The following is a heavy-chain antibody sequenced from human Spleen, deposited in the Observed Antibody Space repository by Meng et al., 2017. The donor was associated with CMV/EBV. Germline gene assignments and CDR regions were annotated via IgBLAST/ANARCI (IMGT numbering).Heavy chain of an antibody. J-gene: IGHJ4*02. D-gene: IGHD4-11*01. CDR1: GFTVSSTY. CDR2: IYSGGKT. CDR3: ARNHDFTNNGVY. V-gene: IGHV3-53*05. Sequence: GESLKFSCASSGFTVSSTYMCWVRQAPGKGLEWVSVIYSGGKTYYADSVKGRFTISRDNSKNTLYLQMNSLRAEDTALYYCARNHDFTNNGVYWGQGTLVTVSS.